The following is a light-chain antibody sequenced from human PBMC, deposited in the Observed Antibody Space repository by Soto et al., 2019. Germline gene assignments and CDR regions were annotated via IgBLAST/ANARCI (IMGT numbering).Light chain of an antibody. Sequence: IVWTQNPRTLALSRKGGAPLSCRASQSVSSGYLAWYQQKPGQAPRLLIYGASTRATGIPDRFSGSGSGTDFTLTISRLESEDFAVYYCQPHGSSLTLGEGTRLEIK. CDR1: QSVSSGY. CDR3: QPHGSSLT. J-gene: IGKJ5*01. CDR2: GAS. V-gene: IGKV3-20*01.